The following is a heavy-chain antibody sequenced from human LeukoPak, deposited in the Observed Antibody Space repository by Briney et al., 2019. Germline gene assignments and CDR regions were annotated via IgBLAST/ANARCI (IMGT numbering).Heavy chain of an antibody. CDR1: GGSFSGYY. CDR3: ARGFGHWVY. J-gene: IGHJ4*02. V-gene: IGHV4-34*01. Sequence: SETLSLTCAVYGGSFSGYYWSWIRQPPGKGLEWIGEIDHSGSTNYNPSLKSRVTISVDTSKNQFSLKLSSVTAADTAVYYCARGFGHWVYWGQGTLVTVSS. D-gene: IGHD3-16*01. CDR2: IDHSGST.